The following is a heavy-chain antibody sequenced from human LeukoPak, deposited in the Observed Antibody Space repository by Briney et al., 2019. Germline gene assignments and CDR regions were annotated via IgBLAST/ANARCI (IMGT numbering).Heavy chain of an antibody. V-gene: IGHV3-30-3*01. D-gene: IGHD1-26*01. CDR3: AKDWLLATPNWFDP. Sequence: GGSLRLSCAASGFTFSPHAMHWVRQAPGKGLKWVAVISSDGSDKYYADSVQGRFTISRDNSKNTLYLQMNSLRAEDTAVYYCAKDWLLATPNWFDPWGQGTLVTVSS. J-gene: IGHJ5*02. CDR1: GFTFSPHA. CDR2: ISSDGSDK.